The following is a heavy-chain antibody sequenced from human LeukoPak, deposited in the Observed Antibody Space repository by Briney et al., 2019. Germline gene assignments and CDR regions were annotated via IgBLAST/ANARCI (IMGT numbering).Heavy chain of an antibody. V-gene: IGHV4-30-4*01. Sequence: SETLSLTCTVSGGSISSGDYYWSWIRQPPGKGLEWIGYIYYIGNTFYNPSLKSRVTISVDTSKNQFSLKLSSVTAADTAVYYCARVSVAGTVEYFQHWGQGTLVTVSS. D-gene: IGHD6-19*01. CDR2: IYYIGNT. CDR3: ARVSVAGTVEYFQH. J-gene: IGHJ1*01. CDR1: GGSISSGDYY.